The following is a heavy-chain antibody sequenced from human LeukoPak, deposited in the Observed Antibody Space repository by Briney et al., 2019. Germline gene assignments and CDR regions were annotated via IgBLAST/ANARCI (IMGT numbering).Heavy chain of an antibody. CDR2: IRYDGSNK. CDR3: AKTGYSSSWSHFDY. J-gene: IGHJ4*02. Sequence: GGSLRLSCAASGFTFSSYGMHWVRQAPGKGLEGVAFIRYDGSNKYYADSVKGRFTISRDNSKNTLYLQMNSLRAEDTAVYYCAKTGYSSSWSHFDYWGQGTLVTVSS. V-gene: IGHV3-30*02. CDR1: GFTFSSYG. D-gene: IGHD6-13*01.